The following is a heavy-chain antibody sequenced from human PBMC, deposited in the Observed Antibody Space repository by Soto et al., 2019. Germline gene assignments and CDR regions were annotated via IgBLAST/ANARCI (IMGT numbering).Heavy chain of an antibody. CDR3: ARRYGDYFDY. CDR2: IYYSGST. V-gene: IGHV4-59*08. J-gene: IGHJ4*02. Sequence: SETLSLTCTVPGGSISSYYWSWIRQPPGKGLEWIGYIYYSGSTNYNPSLKSRVTISVDTSKNQFSPKLSSVTAADTAVYYCARRYGDYFDYWGQGTLVTVSS. D-gene: IGHD4-17*01. CDR1: GGSISSYY.